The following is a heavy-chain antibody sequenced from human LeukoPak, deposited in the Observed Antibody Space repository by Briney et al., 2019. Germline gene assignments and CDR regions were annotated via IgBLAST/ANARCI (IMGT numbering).Heavy chain of an antibody. J-gene: IGHJ5*02. D-gene: IGHD3-22*01. Sequence: SETLSLTCTVSGGSISSYYWSWIRQPPGKGLEWIGYIYYSGSTNYNPSLKSRVTISVDTSKNQFSLKLSSVTAADTAVYYCARTGITMIVVDNWFDPWGQGTLVTVSS. V-gene: IGHV4-59*12. CDR3: ARTGITMIVVDNWFDP. CDR2: IYYSGST. CDR1: GGSISSYY.